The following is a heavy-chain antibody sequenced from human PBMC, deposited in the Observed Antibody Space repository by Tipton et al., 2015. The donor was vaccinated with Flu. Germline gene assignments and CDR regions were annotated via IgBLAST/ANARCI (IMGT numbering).Heavy chain of an antibody. Sequence: TLSLTCTVSGGSISRSTDYWGWIRQPPGKGLEWIGTIYYGGRTYYNPSLKSRVTISVDMAKNQFSQRLSSVTAADTAVYYCARTTYYYGSGSSDYWGQGTLVTVSS. J-gene: IGHJ4*02. V-gene: IGHV4-39*01. CDR2: IYYGGRT. D-gene: IGHD3-10*01. CDR3: ARTTYYYGSGSSDY. CDR1: GGSISRSTDY.